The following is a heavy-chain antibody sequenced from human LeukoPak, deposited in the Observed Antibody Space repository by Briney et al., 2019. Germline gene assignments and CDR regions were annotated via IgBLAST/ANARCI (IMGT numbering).Heavy chain of an antibody. Sequence: PGGSLRLSCAVSGFTFSTYGMHWVRQAPGKGLEWVAVILYDGSNRQYADSVKGRFTISRDNSKNTLYLQMNSLRAEDTAVYYCARDFKTGEPYYDSSGYYDYWGQGTLVTVSS. CDR1: GFTFSTYG. CDR3: ARDFKTGEPYYDSSGYYDY. V-gene: IGHV3-30*03. CDR2: ILYDGSNR. D-gene: IGHD3-22*01. J-gene: IGHJ4*02.